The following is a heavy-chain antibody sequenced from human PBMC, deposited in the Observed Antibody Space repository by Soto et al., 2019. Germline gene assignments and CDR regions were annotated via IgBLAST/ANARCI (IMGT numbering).Heavy chain of an antibody. J-gene: IGHJ6*02. D-gene: IGHD3-9*01. CDR1: GFTFSSYW. V-gene: IGHV3-7*03. CDR2: IKQDGSEK. CDR3: ARAPDYDILTGYYQPGYYYYGMDV. Sequence: GGSLRLSCAASGFTFSSYWMSWIRQAPGKGLEWVANIKQDGSEKYYVDSVKGRFTISRDNAKNSLYLQMNSLRAEDTAVYYCARAPDYDILTGYYQPGYYYYGMDVWGQGTTVTVSS.